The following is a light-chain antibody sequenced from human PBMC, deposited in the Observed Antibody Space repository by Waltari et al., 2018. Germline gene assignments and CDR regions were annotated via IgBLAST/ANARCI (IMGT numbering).Light chain of an antibody. J-gene: IGLJ3*02. CDR3: FSYAGSNVWV. CDR1: SNDVGSYNL. Sequence: QSALTQPASVSGSPGQSITVSCTGTSNDVGSYNLVSWYQQHPGEAPKLMIYEGSERPSGVSNRFSGSKSSNTASLTISGLQADDEADYYCFSYAGSNVWVFGGGTKLTVL. V-gene: IGLV2-23*01. CDR2: EGS.